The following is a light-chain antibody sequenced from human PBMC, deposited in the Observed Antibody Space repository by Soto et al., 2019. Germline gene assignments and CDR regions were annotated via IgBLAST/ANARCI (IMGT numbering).Light chain of an antibody. Sequence: QSALTQPAAVSGAPGQSITISCTGTSSDVGGYKYVSWYQQHPGKAPKLMIYDVSNRPSGVSNRFSGSKSGNTASLTISGLQAEDAADYYCSSYTSSSPVVFGGGTQLTVL. J-gene: IGLJ2*01. CDR3: SSYTSSSPVV. CDR1: SSDVGGYKY. CDR2: DVS. V-gene: IGLV2-14*01.